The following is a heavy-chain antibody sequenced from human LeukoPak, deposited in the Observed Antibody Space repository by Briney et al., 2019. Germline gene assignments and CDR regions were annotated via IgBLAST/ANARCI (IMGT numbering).Heavy chain of an antibody. Sequence: PSETLSLTCTASSGSISTRSLYWGWVRQPPGKGLEWIGSIKYSGSTSYNPSLKSRVTISVDTSTNQFSLRLTSVTAADTAVYFCARPFSGSFSTYDYWGQGTLVTVSS. CDR3: ARPFSGSFSTYDY. CDR1: SGSISTRSLY. D-gene: IGHD1-26*01. J-gene: IGHJ4*02. CDR2: IKYSGST. V-gene: IGHV4-39*01.